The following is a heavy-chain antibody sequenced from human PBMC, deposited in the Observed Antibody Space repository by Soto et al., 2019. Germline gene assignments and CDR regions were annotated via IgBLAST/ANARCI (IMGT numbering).Heavy chain of an antibody. CDR3: ANLGFLTGYRYGMDV. CDR2: ISYDGSNK. V-gene: IGHV3-30*18. CDR1: GFTFSSYG. D-gene: IGHD3-9*01. Sequence: GGSLRLSCAASGFTFSSYGMHWVRQAPGKGLEWVAVISYDGSNKYYADSVKGRFTISRDNSKNTLYLQMNSLRAEDTAVYYCANLGFLTGYRYGMDVWGQGTTVTVSS. J-gene: IGHJ6*02.